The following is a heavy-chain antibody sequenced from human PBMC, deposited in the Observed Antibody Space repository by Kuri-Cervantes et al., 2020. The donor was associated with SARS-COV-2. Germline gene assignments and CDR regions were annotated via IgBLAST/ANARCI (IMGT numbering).Heavy chain of an antibody. V-gene: IGHV3-21*04. Sequence: GESLKISCAASGFTFSSYSMNWVRQAPGKGLEWVSSISSSSSYIYYADSVKGRFTISRDNSKNTLYLQMNSLRAEDTAVYYCTTAPLPDDSRWKWGQGTLVTVSS. J-gene: IGHJ4*02. CDR1: GFTFSSYS. D-gene: IGHD6-13*01. CDR3: TTAPLPDDSRWK. CDR2: ISSSSSYI.